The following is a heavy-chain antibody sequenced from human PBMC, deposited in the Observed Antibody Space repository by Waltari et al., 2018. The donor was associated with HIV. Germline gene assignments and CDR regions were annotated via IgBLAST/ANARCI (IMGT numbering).Heavy chain of an antibody. CDR2: ISCSGGST. D-gene: IGHD6-19*01. V-gene: IGHV3-23*01. J-gene: IGHJ5*02. Sequence: PVKGLEGVAAISCSGGSTCHADSVKGRFTISRDNTKNTLYLQMNSLRAEDTAVYYCAKDQWYSSGSWFDPWGQGTLVTVSS. CDR3: AKDQWYSSGSWFDP.